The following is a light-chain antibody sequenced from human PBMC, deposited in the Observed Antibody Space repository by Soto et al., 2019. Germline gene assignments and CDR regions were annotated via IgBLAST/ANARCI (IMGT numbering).Light chain of an antibody. CDR1: QSVSSN. CDR3: EQENNWRR. V-gene: IGKV3-15*01. CDR2: GAS. Sequence: EIVMKHSPATLSVSPRERATLSCRASQSVSSNLAWYQQKPGQAPRLLIYGASTRATGIPARFSGSGSGTEFTLTIISLQSEGIAVCSWEQENNWRRFGQGTMVDIK. J-gene: IGKJ1*01.